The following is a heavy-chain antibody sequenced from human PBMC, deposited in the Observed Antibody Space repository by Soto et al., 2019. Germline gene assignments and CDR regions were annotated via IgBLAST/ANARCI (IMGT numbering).Heavy chain of an antibody. J-gene: IGHJ5*02. CDR3: AKNPRPDIFGVRNIVENWLDP. V-gene: IGHV3-23*01. Sequence: EEQLLESGGGLVQPGGSLRLSCAASGFNFGNFGMSWVRQAPGKGLQWVSAITNTGGATYYADSVKGRFSVSRDNSKNLMFLQMKGLGVDDTAVYFCAKNPRPDIFGVRNIVENWLDPWGQGSLVTVSS. CDR1: GFNFGNFG. CDR2: ITNTGGAT. D-gene: IGHD3-3*02.